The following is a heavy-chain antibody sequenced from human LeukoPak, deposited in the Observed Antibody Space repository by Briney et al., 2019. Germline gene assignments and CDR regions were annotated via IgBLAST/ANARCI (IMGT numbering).Heavy chain of an antibody. V-gene: IGHV3-21*01. Sequence: GGSLRLSCAASGFPFSSYSMNWVRQAPGEGLVWVSSISSRSSYIFYADSVKGRFTISRDNAKNSLFLQMNSLRAEDTAVYYCATLNRYGSSDSFDYWGQGTLVTVSS. CDR1: GFPFSSYS. D-gene: IGHD3-10*01. J-gene: IGHJ4*02. CDR2: ISSRSSYI. CDR3: ATLNRYGSSDSFDY.